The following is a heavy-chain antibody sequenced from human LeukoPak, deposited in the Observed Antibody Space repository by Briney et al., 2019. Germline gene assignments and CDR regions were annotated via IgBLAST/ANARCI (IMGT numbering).Heavy chain of an antibody. V-gene: IGHV3-21*01. CDR2: MSSNGSII. Sequence: GGSLRLSCAASGFSSNTYRMHWVRQAPGKGLEWVSSMSSNGSIINYADSLRGRFTISRDNAKNSVYLQIESLTAEDTAVYYVARMPSSSNYAYYFIDVGGKATTATVS. CDR1: GFSSNTYR. D-gene: IGHD4-11*01. J-gene: IGHJ6*03. CDR3: ARMPSSSNYAYYFIDV.